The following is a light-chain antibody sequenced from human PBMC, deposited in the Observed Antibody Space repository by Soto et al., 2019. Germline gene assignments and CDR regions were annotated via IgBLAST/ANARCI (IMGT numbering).Light chain of an antibody. V-gene: IGKV3-20*01. Sequence: EVVLPQSPATLSVSPVDIATLSCRASQDIGSAVAWYHQRSGQAPRLLIYDASSRATGIPDRFSGGGSGTDFTLTISRLEPEDFAVYYCQQFSSYPLTFGGGTKVDI. CDR3: QQFSSYPLT. CDR2: DAS. CDR1: QDIGSA. J-gene: IGKJ4*01.